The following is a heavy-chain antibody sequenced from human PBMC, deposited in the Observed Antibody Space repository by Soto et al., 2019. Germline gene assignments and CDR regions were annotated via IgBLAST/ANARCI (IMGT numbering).Heavy chain of an antibody. D-gene: IGHD1-26*01. J-gene: IGHJ4*01. V-gene: IGHV6-1*01. CDR3: ARVSIIGSYSHFDY. CDR1: GDSVSSNSAA. Sequence: PSQTLSLTCVISGDSVSSNSAAWNWIRQSPSRGLEWLARTYYTSKWYNDYAVSVKSRITINADTSKNQFSLQLNSVTPGDTAVYYCARVSIIGSYSHFDYWGQGTLVTVSS. CDR2: TYYTSKWYN.